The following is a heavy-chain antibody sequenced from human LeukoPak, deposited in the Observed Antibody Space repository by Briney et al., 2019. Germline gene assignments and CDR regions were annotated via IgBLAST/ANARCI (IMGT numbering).Heavy chain of an antibody. CDR2: VYYNGNT. D-gene: IGHD6-19*01. J-gene: IGHJ4*02. CDR3: ARHEAVARLYYFDY. Sequence: SETLSLTCTVSGGSISDFYWSWIRQSPGKGLEWIGYVYYNGNTNYNPSLKSRVTISVDTSKNQFSLKLSSVTAADTAVYYCARHEAVARLYYFDYWGQGTLVIVSS. CDR1: GGSISDFY. V-gene: IGHV4-59*08.